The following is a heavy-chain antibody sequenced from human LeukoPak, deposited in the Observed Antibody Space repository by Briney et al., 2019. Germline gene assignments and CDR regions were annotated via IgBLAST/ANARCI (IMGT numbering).Heavy chain of an antibody. D-gene: IGHD2-2*01. CDR1: GFTFNNYA. CDR2: ISDGGST. J-gene: IGHJ4*02. CDR3: ARGGNVPYGY. Sequence: GGSLRLSCAASGFTFNNYAMSWVRQAPGKGLEWVSFISDGGSTYYADSVKGRFTISRHNSENTLFLQMNSLRPGDTAVYYCARGGNVPYGYWGQGTLVTVSS. V-gene: IGHV3-53*04.